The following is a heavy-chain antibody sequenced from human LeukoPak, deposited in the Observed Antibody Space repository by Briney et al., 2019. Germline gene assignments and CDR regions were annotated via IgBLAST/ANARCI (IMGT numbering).Heavy chain of an antibody. Sequence: SCKASGGTFSSYGMHWVRQAPGKGLEWVAFIRYDGSNKYYADSVKGRFTISRDNSKNTLYLQMNSLRAEDTAVYYCAKVDVVVAATHFDYWGQGTLVTVSS. J-gene: IGHJ4*02. CDR1: GGTFSSYG. D-gene: IGHD2-15*01. V-gene: IGHV3-30*02. CDR3: AKVDVVVAATHFDY. CDR2: IRYDGSNK.